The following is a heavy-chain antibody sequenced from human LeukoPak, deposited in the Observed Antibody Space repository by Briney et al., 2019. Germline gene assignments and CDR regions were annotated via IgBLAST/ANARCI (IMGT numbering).Heavy chain of an antibody. V-gene: IGHV1-46*01. CDR1: RYTFTNYY. CDR3: VRNSGSGFDY. D-gene: IGHD1-26*01. J-gene: IGHJ4*02. CDR2: IHPSGGSI. Sequence: GASVKVSCKASRYTFTNYYIHWVRQASGQGLEWMGIIHPSGGSITLAQKFRGRVTMASETSRSTVYMVLSGLRAEDTAMYYCVRNSGSGFDYWGQGTLVTVSS.